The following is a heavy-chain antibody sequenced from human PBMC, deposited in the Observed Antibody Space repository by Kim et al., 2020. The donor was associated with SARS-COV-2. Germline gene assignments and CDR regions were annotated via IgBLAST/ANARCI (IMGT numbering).Heavy chain of an antibody. V-gene: IGHV1-46*01. J-gene: IGHJ4*02. CDR3: ARDKLPSSSSWYVPFDY. D-gene: IGHD6-13*01. Sequence: FQGRVTMTRDTSTSTVYMELSSLRSEDTAVYYCARDKLPSSSSWYVPFDYWGQGTLVTVSS.